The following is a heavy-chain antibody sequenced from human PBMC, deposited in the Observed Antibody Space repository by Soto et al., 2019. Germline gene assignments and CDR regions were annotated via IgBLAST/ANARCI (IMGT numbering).Heavy chain of an antibody. J-gene: IGHJ5*02. V-gene: IGHV4-59*01. D-gene: IGHD3-10*01. CDR1: GGSISGYY. CDR2: IYYSGST. CDR3: ARSVWFGELLRKWSWFDP. Sequence: SETLSLTCTVSGGSISGYYGSWIRQPPGKGLEWIGYIYYSGSTNYNPSLKSRVTISVDTSKNQFSLKLSSVTAADTAVYYCARSVWFGELLRKWSWFDPWGQGTLVTVSS.